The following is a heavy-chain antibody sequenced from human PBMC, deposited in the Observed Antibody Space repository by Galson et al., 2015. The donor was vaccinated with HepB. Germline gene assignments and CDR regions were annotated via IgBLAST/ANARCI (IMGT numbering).Heavy chain of an antibody. D-gene: IGHD3-16*02. CDR1: GGSISTGGYS. CDR3: ARSPAGWGTSPGWGSYRYTFDS. CDR2: IYHSGTT. Sequence: TLSLTCVVSGGSISTGGYSWNWIRQPPGKGLEWIGYIYHSGTTYYDASLTSRVTTSVDGPKHRFSLKLTSVTAADTAVYYWARSPAGWGTSPGWGSYRYTFDSWGQGILVTVSS. J-gene: IGHJ4*02. V-gene: IGHV4-30-2*01.